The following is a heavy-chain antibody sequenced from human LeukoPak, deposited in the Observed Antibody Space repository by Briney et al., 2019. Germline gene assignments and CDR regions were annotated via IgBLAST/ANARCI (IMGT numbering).Heavy chain of an antibody. CDR1: GYTFTGYY. CDR3: ARGGEYYQVLYDDYFDY. J-gene: IGHJ4*02. D-gene: IGHD2-2*02. CDR2: INPNSGGT. Sequence: GASVKVSCKASGYTFTGYYMHWVRQAPGQGLEWMGWINPNSGGTNYAQKFQGWVTMTRDTSISTAYMELSRLRSDDTAVYYCARGGEYYQVLYDDYFDYWGQGTLVTVSS. V-gene: IGHV1-2*04.